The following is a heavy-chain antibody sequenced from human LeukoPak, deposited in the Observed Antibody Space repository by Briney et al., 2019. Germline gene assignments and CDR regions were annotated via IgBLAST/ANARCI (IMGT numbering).Heavy chain of an antibody. J-gene: IGHJ4*02. Sequence: SETLSLTCTVSGGSISIYYWNWIRQPAGKRLEWIGRIYTSGSTNYNPSLKSRVTMSVDTSKKQFSLRLSSVTAADTAVYYCARTPIYYFDNSGYYNWGQGTLVTVSS. D-gene: IGHD3-22*01. CDR1: GGSISIYY. V-gene: IGHV4-4*07. CDR2: IYTSGST. CDR3: ARTPIYYFDNSGYYN.